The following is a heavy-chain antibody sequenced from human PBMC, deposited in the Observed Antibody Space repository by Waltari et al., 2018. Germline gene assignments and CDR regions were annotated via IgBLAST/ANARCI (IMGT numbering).Heavy chain of an antibody. CDR1: GYSISSGYF. CDR3: ARDRYYYDSSGYYRDAFDI. D-gene: IGHD3-22*01. V-gene: IGHV4-38-2*02. Sequence: QVQLQESGPGLVKPSETLSLSCTVSGYSISSGYFWAWVRQPPGRGLEWIASIHRSGDTYYSPSLKSRFTISVDTSRNQFSLKLSSVTAADTAVYYCARDRYYYDSSGYYRDAFDIWGQGTMVTVSS. J-gene: IGHJ3*02. CDR2: IHRSGDT.